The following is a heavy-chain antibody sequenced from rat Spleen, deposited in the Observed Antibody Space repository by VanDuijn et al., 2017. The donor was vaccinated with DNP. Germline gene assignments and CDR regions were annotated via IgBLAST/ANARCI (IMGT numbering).Heavy chain of an antibody. Sequence: EVQLVESGGGLVQPGRSLKLSCAASGFTFSDYNMAWVRQAPKKGLEWVATIIYDGSRTYYRDSVKGRFTISRDNAKSTLYLQMDSLRSEDSDTYYCTTRGNYGGYDYWGQGVMVTISP. D-gene: IGHD1-11*01. CDR2: IIYDGSRT. CDR3: TTRGNYGGYDY. J-gene: IGHJ2*01. CDR1: GFTFSDYN. V-gene: IGHV5S10*01.